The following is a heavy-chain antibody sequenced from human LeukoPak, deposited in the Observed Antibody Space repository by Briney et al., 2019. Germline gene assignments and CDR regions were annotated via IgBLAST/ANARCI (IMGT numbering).Heavy chain of an antibody. CDR2: INPNSGGT. Sequence: ASVKVSCKASGYTFTGYYMHWVRQAPGQGLEWMGWINPNSGGTNYAQKFQGWVTMTRDTSISTAYMELSRLRSDDTAVYYCARENGAARTFYYYYGMDVWGKGTTVTVSS. CDR3: ARENGAARTFYYYYGMDV. V-gene: IGHV1-2*04. D-gene: IGHD2-15*01. J-gene: IGHJ6*04. CDR1: GYTFTGYY.